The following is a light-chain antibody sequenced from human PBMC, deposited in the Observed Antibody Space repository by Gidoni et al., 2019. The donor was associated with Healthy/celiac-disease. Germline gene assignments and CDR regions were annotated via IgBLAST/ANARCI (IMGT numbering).Light chain of an antibody. Sequence: EIVLTQSPGTLSLSPGESATLSCRASQSVSSSDLAWYQQKPGQAPRLLIYGASSRATGTPVRFSGSGSGTDFTLTISRLEPEDFAVYYCQQYGSSRGTFGQGTKVEIK. J-gene: IGKJ1*01. CDR2: GAS. V-gene: IGKV3-20*01. CDR3: QQYGSSRGT. CDR1: QSVSSSD.